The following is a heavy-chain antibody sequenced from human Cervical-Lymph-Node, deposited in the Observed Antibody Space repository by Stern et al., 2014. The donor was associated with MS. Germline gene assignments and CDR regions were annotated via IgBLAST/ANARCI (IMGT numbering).Heavy chain of an antibody. CDR2: FFPVFGTP. CDR3: ALSSETSDRWYSLGYDL. D-gene: IGHD6-13*01. Sequence: VQLVESGAEATKPGSSVKVSCKASGGTFSKFPSSWVRQAPGQGLEWLGGFFPVFGTPTYAQEFRGRVTITADVSTSTVYMELSSLRSDDTAVYYCALSSETSDRWYSLGYDLWGQGTLVTVSS. CDR1: GGTFSKFP. V-gene: IGHV1-69*01. J-gene: IGHJ5*02.